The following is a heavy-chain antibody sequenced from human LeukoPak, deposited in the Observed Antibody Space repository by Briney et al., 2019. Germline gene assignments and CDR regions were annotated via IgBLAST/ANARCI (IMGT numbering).Heavy chain of an antibody. Sequence: PGGSLRLSCAASGFTFSSYEMNWVRQAPGKGLEWVSYISSSGSTIYYTDFVKGRFTISRDNAKNSLYLQMNSLRAEDTAVYYCAVLPGTDFDYWGQGTLVTVSS. D-gene: IGHD6-13*01. CDR1: GFTFSSYE. CDR3: AVLPGTDFDY. V-gene: IGHV3-48*03. J-gene: IGHJ4*02. CDR2: ISSSGSTI.